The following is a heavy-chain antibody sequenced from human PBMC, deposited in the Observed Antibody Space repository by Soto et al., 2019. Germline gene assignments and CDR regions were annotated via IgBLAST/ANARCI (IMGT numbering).Heavy chain of an antibody. CDR3: AKGVVRGYSYGPYYYYYGMDV. D-gene: IGHD5-18*01. Sequence: SGGSLRLSCAASGFTLDDYTMHWVRQAPGKGLEWVSLISWDGGSTYYADSVKGRFTISRDNSKNSLYLQMNSLRTEDTALYYCAKGVVRGYSYGPYYYYYGMDVWGQGTTVTVSS. CDR1: GFTLDDYT. V-gene: IGHV3-43*01. J-gene: IGHJ6*02. CDR2: ISWDGGST.